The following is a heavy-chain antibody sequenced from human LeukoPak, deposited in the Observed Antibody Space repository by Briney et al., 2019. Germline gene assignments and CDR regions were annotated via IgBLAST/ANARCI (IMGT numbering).Heavy chain of an antibody. CDR2: INPKNGGT. CDR3: ARDVMFNY. CDR1: GYTFTGYY. V-gene: IGHV1-2*02. Sequence: ASVKVSCKASGYTFTGYYIYWVRQAPGQGLEWMGWINPKNGGTSYSQKFKGRVTMTRDRSISTVYMELNRLTSDDTAVYYCARDVMFNYWGQGTLVTVSS. J-gene: IGHJ4*02.